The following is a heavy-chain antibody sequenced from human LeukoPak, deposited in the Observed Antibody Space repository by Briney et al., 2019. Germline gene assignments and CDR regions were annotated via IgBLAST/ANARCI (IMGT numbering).Heavy chain of an antibody. CDR3: ASGLYYDFWSGYYLFDY. V-gene: IGHV4-59*05. CDR2: IYYSGST. Sequence: SETLSLTCSVSGGSISSYYWSWIRQPPGKGLEWIGSIYYSGSTYYNPSLKSRVTISVDTSKNQFSLKLSSVTAADTAVYYCASGLYYDFWSGYYLFDYWGQGTLVTVSS. J-gene: IGHJ4*02. D-gene: IGHD3-3*01. CDR1: GGSISSYY.